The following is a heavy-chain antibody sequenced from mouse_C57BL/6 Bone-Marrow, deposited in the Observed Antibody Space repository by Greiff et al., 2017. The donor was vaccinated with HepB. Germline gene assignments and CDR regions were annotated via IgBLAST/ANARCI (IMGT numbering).Heavy chain of an antibody. D-gene: IGHD1-1*01. CDR1: GFTFSDYY. CDR3: ARHTGSSRYWYFDV. CDR2: ISNGGGRT. V-gene: IGHV5-12*01. Sequence: EVQGVESGGGLVQPGGSLKLSCAASGFTFSDYYMYWVRQTPEKRLEWVAYISNGGGRTYYPDTVKGRFTISRDNAKNTLYLQMSRLKSEDTAMYYCARHTGSSRYWYFDVWGTGTTVTVSS. J-gene: IGHJ1*03.